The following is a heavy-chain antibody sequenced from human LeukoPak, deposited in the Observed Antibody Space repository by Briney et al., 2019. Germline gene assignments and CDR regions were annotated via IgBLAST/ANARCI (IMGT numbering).Heavy chain of an antibody. CDR1: GGSISSGDYY. J-gene: IGHJ6*02. Sequence: PSQTLSLTCTVSGGSISSGDYYWSWIRQPPGKGLEWIGYIYCSGSTYYNPSLKSRVTISVDTSKNQFSLKLSSVTAADTAVYYCARDSGSYYPYYYGMDVWGQGTTVTVSS. V-gene: IGHV4-30-4*01. CDR2: IYCSGST. D-gene: IGHD1-26*01. CDR3: ARDSGSYYPYYYGMDV.